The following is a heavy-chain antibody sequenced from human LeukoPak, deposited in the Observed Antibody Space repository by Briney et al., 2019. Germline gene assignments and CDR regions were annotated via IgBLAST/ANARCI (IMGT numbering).Heavy chain of an antibody. D-gene: IGHD5-12*01. J-gene: IGHJ4*02. CDR3: TSPISGYALSPIDY. CDR1: GFTFSGSA. Sequence: GGSLRLSCAASGFTFSGSAMHWVRQASGKGLEWVGRIRSKANSYATAYAASVNGRFTISRDDSKNTAYLQMNSLKTEDTAVYYCTSPISGYALSPIDYWGQGTLVTVSS. CDR2: IRSKANSYAT. V-gene: IGHV3-73*01.